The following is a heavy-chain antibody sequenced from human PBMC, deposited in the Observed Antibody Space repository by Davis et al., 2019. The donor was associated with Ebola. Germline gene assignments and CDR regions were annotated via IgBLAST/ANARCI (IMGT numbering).Heavy chain of an antibody. J-gene: IGHJ4*02. Sequence: PGGFLRLSCAVSGLTFNFFGFTWVRQAPGKGLEWVSHINSEGGNILYADSVKGRFTISRDNSKNTLYLQMNSLRPEDTAVYYCVRDTDIGRWGQGTLVTVSS. CDR2: INSEGGNI. V-gene: IGHV3-48*01. CDR1: GLTFNFFG. CDR3: VRDTDIGR. D-gene: IGHD2-8*02.